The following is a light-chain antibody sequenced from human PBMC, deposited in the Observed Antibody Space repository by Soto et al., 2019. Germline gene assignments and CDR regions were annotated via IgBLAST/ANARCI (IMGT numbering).Light chain of an antibody. CDR3: QQYNNWAGT. CDR1: QSVNTN. CDR2: GAS. Sequence: EIVMPQSPAPLSVSPGQRVTLSCRASQSVNTNLAWYQHRPGQAPRLLIYGASTRATGIPARFSGSGSGTEFTLTISSLQSEDFAVYYCQQYNNWAGTFGPGTKVDIK. V-gene: IGKV3-15*01. J-gene: IGKJ3*01.